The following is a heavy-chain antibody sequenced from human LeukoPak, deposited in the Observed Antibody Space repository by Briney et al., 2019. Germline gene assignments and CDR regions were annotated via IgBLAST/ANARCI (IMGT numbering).Heavy chain of an antibody. CDR3: GKSAPSGFDP. J-gene: IGHJ5*02. CDR2: INAGNGDA. V-gene: IGHV1-3*01. CDR1: GYTFTTYA. Sequence: GASVKGSCKASGYTFTTYAIHWVRQAPGRSLEWMGRINAGNGDAKYSQNFHDRITITRDTSASTVYMELTSLRSEDTAVYYCGKSAPSGFDPWGQGTLVTVSS.